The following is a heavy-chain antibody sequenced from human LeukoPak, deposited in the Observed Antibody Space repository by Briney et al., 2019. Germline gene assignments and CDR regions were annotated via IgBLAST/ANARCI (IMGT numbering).Heavy chain of an antibody. J-gene: IGHJ6*02. V-gene: IGHV3-21*01. D-gene: IGHD6-25*01. CDR2: ISSSSSYI. Sequence: GGSLRLSCAASGFTFSSYSMNWVRQAPGRGLEWVSSISSSSSYIYYADSVKGRFTISRDNAKNSLYLQMNSLRAEDTAVYYCARDLSDSYGMDVWGQGTTVTVSS. CDR3: ARDLSDSYGMDV. CDR1: GFTFSSYS.